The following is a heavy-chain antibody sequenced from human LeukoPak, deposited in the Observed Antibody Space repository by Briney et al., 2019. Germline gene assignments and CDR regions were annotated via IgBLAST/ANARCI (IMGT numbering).Heavy chain of an antibody. J-gene: IGHJ4*02. D-gene: IGHD3-3*01. CDR1: GASISTYY. CDR3: AALSPFWSGYYFDH. V-gene: IGHV4-59*01. CDR2: IYSGGST. Sequence: SETLSLTCIVSGASISTYYWTWTRQPPGKGLEWMGYIYSGGSTNYSPSLKSRVTISLDTSKNHFSLKLSSATAADTAVYYCAALSPFWSGYYFDHWGQGTLVTVSS.